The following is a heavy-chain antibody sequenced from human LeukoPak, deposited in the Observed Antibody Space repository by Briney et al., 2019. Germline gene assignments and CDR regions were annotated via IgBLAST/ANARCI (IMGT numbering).Heavy chain of an antibody. V-gene: IGHV3-9*01. CDR3: AKDTGGNGTYFYAMDV. CDR1: GFAFHNYA. CDR2: INWNSDTK. J-gene: IGHJ6*02. D-gene: IGHD4-23*01. Sequence: GRSLRLSCVGSGFAFHNYAMHWVRRPPGKGLEWVSAINWNSDTKAYADSVRGRFTISRDRARNSLYLQMDSLRPEDTALYYCAKDTGGNGTYFYAMDVWGQGTSVTVSS.